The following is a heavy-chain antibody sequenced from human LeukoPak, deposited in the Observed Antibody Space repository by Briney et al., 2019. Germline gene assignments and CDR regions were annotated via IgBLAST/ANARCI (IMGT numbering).Heavy chain of an antibody. CDR2: ITSSGSTT. V-gene: IGHV3-11*01. J-gene: IGHJ4*02. CDR1: GFTFSDHY. Sequence: GGSLRLSCVASGFTFSDHYMSWLRLSPGKGLEWLSYITSSGSTTDYADSVKGRFTISRDNAKNSMFLQMNSLRPEDTAVYYCARDPDYGDPEWGQGTLVTVSS. D-gene: IGHD4-17*01. CDR3: ARDPDYGDPE.